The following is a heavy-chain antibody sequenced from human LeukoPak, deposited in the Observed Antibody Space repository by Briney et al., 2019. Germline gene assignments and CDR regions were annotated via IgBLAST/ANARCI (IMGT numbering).Heavy chain of an antibody. V-gene: IGHV4-59*08. CDR1: GGSISSYY. D-gene: IGHD5-24*01. CDR3: ARGARAGYNLEPFDN. CDR2: ISYSGST. Sequence: SETLSLTCTVSGGSISSYYWSWIRQPPGKGLEWIGYISYSGSTNSNPSLKSRVTMSVDTSKNQFSLKLTSVTAADTAVYYCARGARAGYNLEPFDNWGQGTLVTVSS. J-gene: IGHJ4*02.